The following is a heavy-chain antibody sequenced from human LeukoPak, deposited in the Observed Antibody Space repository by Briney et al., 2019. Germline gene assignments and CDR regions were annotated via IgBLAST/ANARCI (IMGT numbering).Heavy chain of an antibody. J-gene: IGHJ4*02. D-gene: IGHD4-11*01. CDR2: IKQDGGGK. CDR1: GFTFSSYW. V-gene: IGHV3-7*01. Sequence: PGRSLRLSCAASGFTFSSYWMSWVRQAPGKGLEWVANIKQDGGGKYSVDSVRGRFTISRDNAKSTLLLQMSSSRAEDTAVYYCARGEGTPVTKQTPYYFEYWGQGTLVTVSS. CDR3: ARGEGTPVTKQTPYYFEY.